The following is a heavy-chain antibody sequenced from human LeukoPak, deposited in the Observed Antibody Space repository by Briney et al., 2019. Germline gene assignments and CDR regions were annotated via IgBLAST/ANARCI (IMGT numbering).Heavy chain of an antibody. Sequence: GGSLRLSCAASGFTFSNAWMSWVRQAPGKGLEWVGRIKSKTDGGTTDYAAPVKGRFTISRDDSKNTLYLQMNSLKTEDTAVYYCTTALRGSYYLIWFDPWGQGTLVTVSS. CDR2: IKSKTDGGTT. CDR1: GFTFSNAW. J-gene: IGHJ5*02. D-gene: IGHD1-26*01. CDR3: TTALRGSYYLIWFDP. V-gene: IGHV3-15*01.